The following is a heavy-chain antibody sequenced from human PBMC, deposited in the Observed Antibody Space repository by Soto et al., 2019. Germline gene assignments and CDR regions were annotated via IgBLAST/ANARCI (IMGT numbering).Heavy chain of an antibody. Sequence: GASVKVSCKASGYTFTSYDVNWVRLATGQGLEWMGWMNPNSGNTGYAQNFQGRVTMTRDTSISTAYMELSSLKSEDTAVYYCARARNDGGNSAADYWGQGTLVTVSS. CDR1: GYTFTSYD. V-gene: IGHV1-8*01. J-gene: IGHJ4*02. D-gene: IGHD2-21*02. CDR2: MNPNSGNT. CDR3: ARARNDGGNSAADY.